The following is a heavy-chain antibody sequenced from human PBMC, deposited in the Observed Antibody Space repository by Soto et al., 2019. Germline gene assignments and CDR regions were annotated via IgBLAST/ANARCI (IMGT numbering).Heavy chain of an antibody. Sequence: PVGSLRLSCAASGFTFSSYGMHWVRQAPGKGLEWVAVIWYDGSNKYYADSVKGRFTISRDNSKNTLYLQMNSLRAEDTAVYYCARDQVGPTNPHYYYYGMDVWGQGTTVTVSS. CDR1: GFTFSSYG. CDR3: ARDQVGPTNPHYYYYGMDV. CDR2: IWYDGSNK. J-gene: IGHJ6*02. V-gene: IGHV3-33*01. D-gene: IGHD1-26*01.